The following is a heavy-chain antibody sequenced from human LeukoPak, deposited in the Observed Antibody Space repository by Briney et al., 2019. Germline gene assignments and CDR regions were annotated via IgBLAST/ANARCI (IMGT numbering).Heavy chain of an antibody. CDR3: AKGQDISVARAAFDI. D-gene: IGHD6-19*01. CDR2: ISWNSGTV. Sequence: GGSLRLSCTAPGFTFDDYAMHWVRQAPGKGLEWVSGISWNSGTVGYVDSVKGRFTISRDNAKNSLYLHMNSLRPEDMALYYCAKGQDISVARAAFDIWGQGTMVTVSS. J-gene: IGHJ3*02. V-gene: IGHV3-9*03. CDR1: GFTFDDYA.